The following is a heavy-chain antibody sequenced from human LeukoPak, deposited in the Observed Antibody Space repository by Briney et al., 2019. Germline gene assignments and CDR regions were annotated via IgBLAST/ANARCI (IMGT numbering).Heavy chain of an antibody. CDR2: ISGSGGST. Sequence: GGSLRLSCAASGFTFSSYAMHWVRQAPGKGLEWVSAISGSGGSTYYADSVKGRFTISRDNSKNTLYLQMNSLRAEDTAVYYCAKGGAGYSYGYSALFDYWGQGTLVTVSS. V-gene: IGHV3-23*01. J-gene: IGHJ4*02. CDR1: GFTFSSYA. D-gene: IGHD5-18*01. CDR3: AKGGAGYSYGYSALFDY.